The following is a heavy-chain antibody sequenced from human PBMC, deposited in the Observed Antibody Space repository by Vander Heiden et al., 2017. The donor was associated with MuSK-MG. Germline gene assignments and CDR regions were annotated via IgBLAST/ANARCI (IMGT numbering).Heavy chain of an antibody. Sequence: EVQLVESGGGLVQPGGSLRLSCAASGFTFSSYWMHWVRQAPGKGLVWVSRINSDGSSTSYADSVKGRFTISRDNAKNTLYLQMNSLRAEDTAVYYCARGAGITIFGVVNSWFDPWGQGTLVTVSS. CDR3: ARGAGITIFGVVNSWFDP. CDR2: INSDGSST. V-gene: IGHV3-74*01. CDR1: GFTFSSYW. D-gene: IGHD3-3*01. J-gene: IGHJ5*02.